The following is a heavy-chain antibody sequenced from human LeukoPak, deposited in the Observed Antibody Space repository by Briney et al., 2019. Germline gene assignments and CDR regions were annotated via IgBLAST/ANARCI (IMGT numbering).Heavy chain of an antibody. CDR2: IGTAGDT. D-gene: IGHD6-13*01. CDR3: ARVNSSSWRDYYFDY. V-gene: IGHV3-13*01. Sequence: GGSLRLSCAASGFTFSSYDMHWVRQATGKGLEWVSAIGTAGDTYYPGSVKGRFTISRENAKNSLYLQMNSLRAGDTAVYYCARVNSSSWRDYYFDYWGQGTLVTVSS. J-gene: IGHJ4*02. CDR1: GFTFSSYD.